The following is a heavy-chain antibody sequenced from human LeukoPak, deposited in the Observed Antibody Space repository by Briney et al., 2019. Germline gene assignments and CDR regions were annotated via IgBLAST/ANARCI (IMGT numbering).Heavy chain of an antibody. CDR1: GFTFSNYA. Sequence: GGSLRLSCAASGFTFSNYAMSWVRQAPGKGLEWVSGISGSGTNTYYADSVKGRFTTSRDNSKNTLYLQMNSLRAEDTAVYYCAKARGIRYYYGMDVWGQGTTVTVSS. CDR3: AKARGIRYYYGMDV. J-gene: IGHJ6*02. D-gene: IGHD1-26*01. CDR2: ISGSGTNT. V-gene: IGHV3-23*01.